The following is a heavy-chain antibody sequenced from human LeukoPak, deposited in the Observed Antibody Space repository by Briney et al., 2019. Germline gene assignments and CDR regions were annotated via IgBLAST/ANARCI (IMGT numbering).Heavy chain of an antibody. D-gene: IGHD1-26*01. Sequence: GGSLRLSCAASGFTFSSYWMSWVRQAPGEGLEWVSSISSLGTYIYYVDSVKGRFTVSRDNAKNPLYLQMNSLRVEDTAVYYCARWVNSGSYKMYYGLDVWGQGTTVTVSS. CDR2: ISSLGTYI. V-gene: IGHV3-21*01. CDR1: GFTFSSYW. CDR3: ARWVNSGSYKMYYGLDV. J-gene: IGHJ6*02.